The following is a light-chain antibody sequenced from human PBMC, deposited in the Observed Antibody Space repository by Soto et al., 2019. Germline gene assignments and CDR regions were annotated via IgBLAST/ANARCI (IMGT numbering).Light chain of an antibody. CDR2: EVT. V-gene: IGLV2-8*01. J-gene: IGLJ2*01. CDR1: SSDVGGFDY. CDR3: SSYVGTNTLI. Sequence: QPVLTQPPSASGSPGQSVTISCTGTSSDVGGFDYVSWYQHYPGKAPKLIIYEVTERPSGVPDRFSGSKSGNTASLTVSGLQADDEAHYYCSSYVGTNTLIFGGGTQLTVL.